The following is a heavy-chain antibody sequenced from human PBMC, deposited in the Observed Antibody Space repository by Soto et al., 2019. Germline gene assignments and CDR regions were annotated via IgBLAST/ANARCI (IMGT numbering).Heavy chain of an antibody. Sequence: GGSLRLSCAASGFTFSSYSMNWVRQAPGKGLEWVSYISSSSSTIYYADSVKGRFTISRDNAKNSLYLQMNSLRDEDTAVYYCAKSNSLDWYFDLWGRGTLVTVSS. CDR3: AKSNSLDWYFDL. CDR1: GFTFSSYS. V-gene: IGHV3-48*02. D-gene: IGHD2-8*01. CDR2: ISSSSSTI. J-gene: IGHJ2*01.